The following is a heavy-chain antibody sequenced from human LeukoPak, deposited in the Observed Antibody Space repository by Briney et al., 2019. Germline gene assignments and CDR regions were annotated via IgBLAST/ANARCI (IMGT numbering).Heavy chain of an antibody. Sequence: GGSLRLSCAASGLTVSSNNMNWVRQAPGKGLEWVSVIYSGGSSYYADSVKGRFTISRDNSKNTLYLHMNSLRADDTAVYYCARGKRDYGDLFDYWGQGTLVTVSS. CDR3: ARGKRDYGDLFDY. V-gene: IGHV3-53*01. D-gene: IGHD4-17*01. J-gene: IGHJ4*02. CDR2: IYSGGSS. CDR1: GLTVSSNN.